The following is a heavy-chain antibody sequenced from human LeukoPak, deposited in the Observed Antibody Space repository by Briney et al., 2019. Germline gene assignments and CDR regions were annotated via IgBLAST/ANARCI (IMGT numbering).Heavy chain of an antibody. D-gene: IGHD5-18*01. V-gene: IGHV4-34*01. CDR2: INHSGST. Sequence: SETLSLTCAVYGGSFSGYYWSWIRQPPGKGLEWIGEINHSGSTNYNPSLKSRVTISVDTPKNQFSLKLSSVTAADTAVYYCARRGSGYGWDYFDYWGQGIPVTVSS. CDR1: GGSFSGYY. J-gene: IGHJ4*02. CDR3: ARRGSGYGWDYFDY.